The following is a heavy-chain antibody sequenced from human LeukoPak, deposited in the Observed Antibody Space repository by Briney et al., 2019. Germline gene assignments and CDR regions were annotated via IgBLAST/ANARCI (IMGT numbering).Heavy chain of an antibody. CDR1: GFTFSSYA. CDR3: ARVTGGYDSSGYFDY. Sequence: PGRSLRLSCAASGFTFSSYAMHGVRQAPGKGLEWVAVISYDGSNKYYADSVKGRFTISRDNSKNTLYLQMNSLRAEDTAVYYCARVTGGYDSSGYFDYWDQGTLVTVSS. CDR2: ISYDGSNK. J-gene: IGHJ4*02. D-gene: IGHD3-22*01. V-gene: IGHV3-30-3*01.